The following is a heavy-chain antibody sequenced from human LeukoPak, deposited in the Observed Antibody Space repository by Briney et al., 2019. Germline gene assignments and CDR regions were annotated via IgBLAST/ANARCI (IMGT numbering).Heavy chain of an antibody. CDR3: AKDLYSNYIFYYYGMDV. J-gene: IGHJ6*02. CDR1: GFTFSSYA. V-gene: IGHV3-23*01. D-gene: IGHD4-11*01. Sequence: GGSLRLSWAASGFTFSSYAMSWVRQAPGKGLEWVSVISGSGGSTYYADSVKGRFTISRDNSKNTVHLQMNSLRAEDTAVYYCAKDLYSNYIFYYYGMDVWGQGTTVTVSS. CDR2: ISGSGGST.